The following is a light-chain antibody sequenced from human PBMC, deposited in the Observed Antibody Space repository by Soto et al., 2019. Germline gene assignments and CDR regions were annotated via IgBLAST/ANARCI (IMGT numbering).Light chain of an antibody. Sequence: QSALTQPPSASGSPGQSVTISCTGTSSDVGGYNYVSWYQQHPGKAPKLMIYEVSQRPSGVPDRFSGSKSGYTASLTVSGLQTEDEADYYCSSYAGSNNSVFGGGTKLTVL. J-gene: IGLJ2*01. CDR1: SSDVGGYNY. CDR3: SSYAGSNNSV. CDR2: EVS. V-gene: IGLV2-8*01.